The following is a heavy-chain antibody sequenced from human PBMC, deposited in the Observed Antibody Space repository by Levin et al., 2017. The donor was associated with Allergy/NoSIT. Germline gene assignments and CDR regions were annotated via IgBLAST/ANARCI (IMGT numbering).Heavy chain of an antibody. CDR2: IYHSGST. J-gene: IGHJ3*02. CDR3: ARVSMPVPRAFDS. D-gene: IGHD2-2*01. Sequence: RPSETLSLTCAVSGYSISSGYYWGWIRQPPGKGLEWIGSIYHSGSTYYNPSLKSRVTISVDTSKNQFSLKLSSVTAADTAVYYCARVSMPVPRAFDSWGQGTMVTVSS. V-gene: IGHV4-38-2*01. CDR1: GYSISSGYY.